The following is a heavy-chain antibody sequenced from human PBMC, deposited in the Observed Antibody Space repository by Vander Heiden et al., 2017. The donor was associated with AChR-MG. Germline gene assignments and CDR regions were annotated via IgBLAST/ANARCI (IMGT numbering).Heavy chain of an antibody. J-gene: IGHJ6*02. CDR3: ARDRGYCGGGSCNGNYYYYGMDV. Sequence: EVQLLESGGGLVQPGGSLRLSCATSGFTFSTYSMNWVRQAPGKGLEWVSGISSSGDTTYYADSVKGRFTISRGYSKNSLYLHLNSLKADDTAIYYCARDRGYCGGGSCNGNYYYYGMDVWGQGTTVTVSS. V-gene: IGHV3-23*01. D-gene: IGHD2-15*01. CDR2: ISSSGDTT. CDR1: GFTFSTYS.